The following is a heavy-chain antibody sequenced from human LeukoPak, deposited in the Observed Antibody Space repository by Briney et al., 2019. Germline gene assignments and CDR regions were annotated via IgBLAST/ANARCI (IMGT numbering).Heavy chain of an antibody. V-gene: IGHV3-64D*09. CDR3: VKEGGSGWDAFDI. Sequence: PRGSLRLSCSASGFTFSSYAMHWVRQAPGKGLEYVSVISSNGGSTYYEDSVKGRFTISRDNSKNTLYLQMSSLRAEDTAEYYCVKEGGSGWDAFDIWGQGTMVTVSS. D-gene: IGHD6-19*01. J-gene: IGHJ3*02. CDR2: ISSNGGST. CDR1: GFTFSSYA.